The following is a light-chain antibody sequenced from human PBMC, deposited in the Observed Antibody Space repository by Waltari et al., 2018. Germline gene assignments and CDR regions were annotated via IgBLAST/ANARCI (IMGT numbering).Light chain of an antibody. Sequence: IVLAQSPAPWSVSPGERATLSCTASQTVTSNYFAWYQQKPGQALSLLIFGASSRATGIPDRSRGSRSGTDLTLTMHRLVPEDFAVYYGQQYTRSRTFGQGTRVQ. V-gene: IGKV3-20*01. CDR1: QTVTSNY. J-gene: IGKJ1*01. CDR3: QQYTRSRT. CDR2: GAS.